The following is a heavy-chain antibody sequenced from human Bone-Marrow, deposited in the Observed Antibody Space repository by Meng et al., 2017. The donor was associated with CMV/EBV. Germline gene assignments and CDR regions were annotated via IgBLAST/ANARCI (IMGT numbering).Heavy chain of an antibody. J-gene: IGHJ6*02. CDR1: GGSISSSSYY. Sequence: SETLSLTCTVSGGSISSSSYYWGWIRQPPGKGLEWIGSIYYSGSTYYNPCLKSRVTISVDTSKNQFSLKLSSVTAADTAVYYCACSTSGYYYYGMDVWGQGTTVTVSS. CDR3: ACSTSGYYYYGMDV. D-gene: IGHD2-2*01. CDR2: IYYSGST. V-gene: IGHV4-39*07.